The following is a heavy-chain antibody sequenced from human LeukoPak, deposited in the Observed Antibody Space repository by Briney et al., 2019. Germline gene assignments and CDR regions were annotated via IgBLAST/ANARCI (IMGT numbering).Heavy chain of an antibody. CDR3: ARDRGTVTTCTDWFDP. CDR1: GFTFSSYW. CDR2: INSDGSST. V-gene: IGHV3-74*01. Sequence: PGGSLRLSCAASGFTFSSYWMHWVRQAPGKRLVWVSRINSDGSSTSYADSVKGRFTISRDNAKNTLYLQMNSLRAEDTAVYYCARDRGTVTTCTDWFDPWGQGTLVTVSS. D-gene: IGHD4-17*01. J-gene: IGHJ5*02.